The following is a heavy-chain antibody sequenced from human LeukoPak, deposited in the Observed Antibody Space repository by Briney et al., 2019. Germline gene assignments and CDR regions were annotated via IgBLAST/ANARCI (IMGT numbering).Heavy chain of an antibody. Sequence: GGSLTLTSAASGFTFSIYSMNWVRHAPGQGLERVSSISSSSSYIYYAHSVQSRVTISRDNAKNSLYLQMNSVRAEDTAVYYCARGAAYYYRSSGLNWGQGTLVTVSS. J-gene: IGHJ4*02. CDR2: ISSSSSYI. D-gene: IGHD3-22*01. CDR1: GFTFSIYS. V-gene: IGHV3-21*01. CDR3: ARGAAYYYRSSGLN.